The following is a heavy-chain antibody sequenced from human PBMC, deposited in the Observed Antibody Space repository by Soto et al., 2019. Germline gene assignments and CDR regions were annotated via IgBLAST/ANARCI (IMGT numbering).Heavy chain of an antibody. CDR3: AKILHSSSGPFDY. J-gene: IGHJ4*02. Sequence: QVQLVESGGGGVQPGRSLRLSCAASGFTFSNYGMDWVRQAPGKGLERVAVISYDGSNKYYADSVKGRFTISRASSNNALYLQMNSLRDEDTAVYYCAKILHSSSGPFDYCGQGALVTVSS. D-gene: IGHD6-6*01. CDR1: GFTFSNYG. CDR2: ISYDGSNK. V-gene: IGHV3-30*18.